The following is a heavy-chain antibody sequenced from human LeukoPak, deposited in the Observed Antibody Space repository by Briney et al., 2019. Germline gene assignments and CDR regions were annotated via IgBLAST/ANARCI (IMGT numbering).Heavy chain of an antibody. Sequence: GASVKVSCKASGYTFTSYYMHWVRQAPGQGLECMGIINPSGGSTTYAQKFQGRVTMTRDTSISTAYMELSRLRSDDTAVYYCARVPVVVVTAKPWFDPWGQGTLVTVSS. CDR1: GYTFTSYY. V-gene: IGHV1-46*01. J-gene: IGHJ5*02. CDR2: INPSGGST. D-gene: IGHD2-21*02. CDR3: ARVPVVVVTAKPWFDP.